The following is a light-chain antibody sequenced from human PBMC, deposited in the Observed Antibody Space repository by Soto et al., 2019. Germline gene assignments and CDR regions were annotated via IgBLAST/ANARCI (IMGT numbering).Light chain of an antibody. J-gene: IGKJ1*01. Sequence: IQMTQSPSTLSASVGDTVTISCRASQAISVSLAWYRQKPGKAPNLLIYDASTLQEGVPSRFSGSGSGTEFTLTVTRLQPDDFATYFCQHYEKYSTLGHGTKVDI. CDR1: QAISVS. V-gene: IGKV1-5*01. CDR2: DAS. CDR3: QHYEKYST.